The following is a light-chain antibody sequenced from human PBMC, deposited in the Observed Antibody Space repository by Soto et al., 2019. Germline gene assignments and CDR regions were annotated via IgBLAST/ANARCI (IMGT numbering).Light chain of an antibody. CDR3: QQYGSSPPIT. Sequence: EIVLTQSPGTLSLSPGERATLSSRASQTIRRNYLSWYQQKFGQAPRLLIYDASRRATGIPDRFSGSGSGTDFTLTISRLEPEDFAVYYCQQYGSSPPITFGQGTRLEIK. CDR1: QTIRRNY. V-gene: IGKV3-20*01. CDR2: DAS. J-gene: IGKJ5*01.